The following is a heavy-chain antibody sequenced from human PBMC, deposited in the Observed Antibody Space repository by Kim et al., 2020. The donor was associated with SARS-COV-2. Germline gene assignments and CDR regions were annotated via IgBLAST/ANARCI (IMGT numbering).Heavy chain of an antibody. J-gene: IGHJ4*02. V-gene: IGHV3-64D*09. Sequence: YADLVKGRFPIPRDNSKNKLYRQMSSLRAEDTAVYYCVKGKYGSGSYDYWGQGTLVTVSS. CDR3: VKGKYGSGSYDY. D-gene: IGHD3-10*01.